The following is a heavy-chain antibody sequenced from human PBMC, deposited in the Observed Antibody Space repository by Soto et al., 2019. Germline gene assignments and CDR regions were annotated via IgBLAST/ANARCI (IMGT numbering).Heavy chain of an antibody. CDR1: GGSISSYY. V-gene: IGHV4-59*01. J-gene: IGHJ4*02. CDR2: IYYSGST. D-gene: IGHD6-19*01. CDR3: ARASVAVAGSFDY. Sequence: QVQLQESGPGLVKPSETLSLTCTVSGGSISSYYWSWIRQPPGKGLEWIGYIYYSGSTNYNPSLKSRVTISVDTSKNQFSLKLSSVTAADTAVYYCARASVAVAGSFDYWGQGTLVTVSS.